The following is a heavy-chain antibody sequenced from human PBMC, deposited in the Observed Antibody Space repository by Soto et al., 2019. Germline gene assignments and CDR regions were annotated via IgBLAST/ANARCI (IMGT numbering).Heavy chain of an antibody. CDR3: ASRDTAMDPAFYYYGMDV. D-gene: IGHD5-18*01. Sequence: QLQLQESGPGLVKPSETLSLTCTVSGGSISSSSYYWGWIRQPPGKGLEWIGSIYYSGSTYYNPSLKSRVTISVDTSKNQFSLKLSSVTAADTAVYYCASRDTAMDPAFYYYGMDVWGQGTTVTVSS. CDR2: IYYSGST. V-gene: IGHV4-39*01. CDR1: GGSISSSSYY. J-gene: IGHJ6*02.